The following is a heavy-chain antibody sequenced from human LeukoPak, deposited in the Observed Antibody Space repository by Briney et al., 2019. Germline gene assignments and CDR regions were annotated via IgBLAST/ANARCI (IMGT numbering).Heavy chain of an antibody. Sequence: GGSLRLSCSASGFTFSSYAMSWLRQAPGKGLEGVSAISGSGGSTYYADSVKGRFTISRDNSKNTLYLQMNSLRAEDTAVYYCAKAKPVTIFGVATFDYWGQGTLVTVSS. CDR1: GFTFSSYA. CDR3: AKAKPVTIFGVATFDY. D-gene: IGHD3-3*01. V-gene: IGHV3-23*01. CDR2: ISGSGGST. J-gene: IGHJ4*02.